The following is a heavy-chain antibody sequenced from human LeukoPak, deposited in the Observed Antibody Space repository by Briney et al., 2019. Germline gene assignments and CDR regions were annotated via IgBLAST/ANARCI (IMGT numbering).Heavy chain of an antibody. D-gene: IGHD3-22*01. Sequence: GASVKVFCKASGYTFTSYGISWVRQAPGQGLEWMGWISAYSGNTNYAQKLKGRVTMTTDTSTSTAYMELKSLRSDDTAVYYCARVPYYYDSSGYYYEDYFDIWGQGQMVTVSS. V-gene: IGHV1-18*01. J-gene: IGHJ3*02. CDR1: GYTFTSYG. CDR2: ISAYSGNT. CDR3: ARVPYYYDSSGYYYEDYFDI.